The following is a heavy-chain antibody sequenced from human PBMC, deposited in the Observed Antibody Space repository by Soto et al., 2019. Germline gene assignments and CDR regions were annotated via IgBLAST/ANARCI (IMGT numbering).Heavy chain of an antibody. V-gene: IGHV3-30*18. J-gene: IGHJ6*02. CDR1: GFTFSSYG. Sequence: ESGGGVVQPGRSLRLSCAASGFTFSSYGMHWVRQAPGKGLEWVAVISYDGSNKYYADSVKGRFTISRDNSKNTLYLQMNSLRAEDTAVYYCAKVGGIAVAGYYYYGMDVCGQETTVTVSS. D-gene: IGHD6-19*01. CDR3: AKVGGIAVAGYYYYGMDV. CDR2: ISYDGSNK.